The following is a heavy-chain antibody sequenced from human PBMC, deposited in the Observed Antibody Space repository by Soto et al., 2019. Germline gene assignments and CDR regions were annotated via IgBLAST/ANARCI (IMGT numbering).Heavy chain of an antibody. V-gene: IGHV1-18*01. Sequence: ASVKVSCKASGYTFTSYGISWVRQAPGQGLEWMGWISAYNGNTNYAQKLQGRVTMTTDTSTSTAYMELRSLRSDDTAVYYCARDEGGEDGYCTNGVCYVGFDYWGQGTLVTVSS. D-gene: IGHD2-8*01. J-gene: IGHJ4*02. CDR1: GYTFTSYG. CDR2: ISAYNGNT. CDR3: ARDEGGEDGYCTNGVCYVGFDY.